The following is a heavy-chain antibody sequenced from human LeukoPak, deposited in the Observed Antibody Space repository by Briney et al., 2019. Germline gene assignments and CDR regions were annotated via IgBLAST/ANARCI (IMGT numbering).Heavy chain of an antibody. J-gene: IGHJ4*02. CDR1: GFTFSSYS. CDR2: ISSSSSYI. CDR3: ARSGSSSDDY. Sequence: GGSLRLSCAASGFTFSSYSMNWVRQAPGKGLEWVSSISSSSSYIYYADSVTGRFTISRGNAKNSLYLQMNSLRAEDTAVYYCARSGSSSDDYWGQGTLVTVSA. V-gene: IGHV3-21*01. D-gene: IGHD6-6*01.